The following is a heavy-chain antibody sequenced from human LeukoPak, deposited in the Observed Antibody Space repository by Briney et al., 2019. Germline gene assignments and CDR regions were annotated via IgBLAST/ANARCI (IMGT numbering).Heavy chain of an antibody. Sequence: PGGSLRLSCAASGFTVSSNYMSWVRQPAGKGLEWVSVLYSGGATFYADSVKGRVTISRDTSKNTLYLQMNDLRADDTAVYYCTKLKGWYGEGFFDYWGQGTLVTVSS. CDR1: GFTVSSNY. V-gene: IGHV3-53*01. CDR3: TKLKGWYGEGFFDY. CDR2: LYSGGAT. J-gene: IGHJ4*02. D-gene: IGHD6-19*01.